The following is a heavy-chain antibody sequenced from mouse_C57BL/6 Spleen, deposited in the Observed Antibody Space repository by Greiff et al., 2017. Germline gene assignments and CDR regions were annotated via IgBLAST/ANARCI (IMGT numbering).Heavy chain of an antibody. Sequence: QVQLQQPGAELVKPGASVKLSCKASGYTFTSYWMHWVKQRPGQGLEWIGMIHPNSGSTNYNEKFKSKATLTVDKSSSTAYMQLSSLTSEDSAVYYCARGTVYYGSSYYAMDYWGQGTSVTVSS. CDR2: IHPNSGST. D-gene: IGHD1-1*01. CDR1: GYTFTSYW. CDR3: ARGTVYYGSSYYAMDY. J-gene: IGHJ4*01. V-gene: IGHV1-64*01.